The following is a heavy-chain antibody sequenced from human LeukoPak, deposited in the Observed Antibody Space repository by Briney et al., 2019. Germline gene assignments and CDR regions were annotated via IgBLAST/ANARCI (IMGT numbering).Heavy chain of an antibody. J-gene: IGHJ5*02. CDR3: ARDLIGYCIDDTCHP. V-gene: IGHV4-59*01. Sequence: PSETLSLACTVSGGSISPYYWTWIRQPPGKGLEWIGYIYYSGSTNYNPSLKGRVTISVETSKNQFSLTLPSVTAADTAVYYCARDLIGYCIDDTCHPWGQGILVTVSS. CDR2: IYYSGST. CDR1: GGSISPYY. D-gene: IGHD2-15*01.